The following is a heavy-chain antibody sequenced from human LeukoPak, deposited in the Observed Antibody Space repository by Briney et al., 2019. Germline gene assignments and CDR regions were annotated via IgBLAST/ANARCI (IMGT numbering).Heavy chain of an antibody. CDR2: INPNSGGT. J-gene: IGHJ4*02. V-gene: IGHV1-2*02. Sequence: GASVKVSCKASGYTFTGYYMHWVRQAPGQGLEWMGWINPNSGGTNYAQKFQGRVTMTRDTSISTAYMELSRLRSDDTAVYYCARDSFRGTVTTFDYWGQGTLVTVSS. CDR1: GYTFTGYY. D-gene: IGHD4-17*01. CDR3: ARDSFRGTVTTFDY.